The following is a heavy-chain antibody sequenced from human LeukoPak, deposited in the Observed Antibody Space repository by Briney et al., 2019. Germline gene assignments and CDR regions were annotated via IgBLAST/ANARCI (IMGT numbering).Heavy chain of an antibody. CDR2: IYYSGRT. Sequence: SSETLSLTCTVSGGSISSYYWSWIRRPPGKGLEWIGYIYYSGRTNYNPSLKSRVTISVDTSKNQFSLKLSSVTAADTAVYYCARDILADYWGQGTLVTVSS. CDR3: ARDILADY. J-gene: IGHJ4*02. D-gene: IGHD3-9*01. CDR1: GGSISSYY. V-gene: IGHV4-59*01.